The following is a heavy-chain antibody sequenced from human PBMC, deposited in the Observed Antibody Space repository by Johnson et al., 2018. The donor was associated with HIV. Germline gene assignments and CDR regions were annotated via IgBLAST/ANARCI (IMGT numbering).Heavy chain of an antibody. J-gene: IGHJ3*02. Sequence: VQLVESGGGVVRPGGSLRLSCAASGFTFSSYALTWVRQAPGKGLEWVSAISGSGGSTSYADSVKGRFTISRDTAKHPLYLQMNSLRAEDTAVYYCARGGDYDEGAFDIWGQGTMVTVSS. CDR2: ISGSGGST. CDR3: ARGGDYDEGAFDI. D-gene: IGHD4-17*01. CDR1: GFTFSSYA. V-gene: IGHV3-23*04.